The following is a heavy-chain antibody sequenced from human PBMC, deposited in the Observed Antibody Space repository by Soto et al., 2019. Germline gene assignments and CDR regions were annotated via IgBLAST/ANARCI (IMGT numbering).Heavy chain of an antibody. J-gene: IGHJ4*02. V-gene: IGHV6-1*01. Sequence: SQHLPLTCTISGDSVSSNSAAWNWIRQSPSRGLEWLGRTYDRSKWYNDYAESVKSRITINPDTSKNQFSLHLNSVTPEDTAVYYCARDPPDFHSAFDYWGQGTLVTVSS. CDR3: ARDPPDFHSAFDY. CDR1: GDSVSSNSAA. D-gene: IGHD4-4*01. CDR2: TYDRSKWYN.